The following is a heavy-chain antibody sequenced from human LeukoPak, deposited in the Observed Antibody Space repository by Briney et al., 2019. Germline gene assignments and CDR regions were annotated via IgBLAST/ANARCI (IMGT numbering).Heavy chain of an antibody. Sequence: PGGSLRLSCAASGFTFSSYAMSWVRQAPGKGLEWVSAISGSGSSTYYADSVKGRFTISRDNSENTLYLQMNSLRAEDTAVYYCASLYSSSWSYYGMDVWGKGTTVTVSS. CDR3: ASLYSSSWSYYGMDV. D-gene: IGHD6-13*01. V-gene: IGHV3-23*01. CDR2: ISGSGSST. J-gene: IGHJ6*04. CDR1: GFTFSSYA.